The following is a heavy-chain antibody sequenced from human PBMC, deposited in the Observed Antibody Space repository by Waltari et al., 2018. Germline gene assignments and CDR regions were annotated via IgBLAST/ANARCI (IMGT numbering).Heavy chain of an antibody. CDR1: EFIFRHYE. CDR3: ARERNTFIPFDY. J-gene: IGHJ4*02. Sequence: EVQLVQSGGGLVQPGGSLRLDCAASEFIFRHYEMHWIRQAPGKGLEWVSYISSRGTTIYYADSVKGRFTISRDNAKKSLYLQMKGLRAEDTAVYYCARERNTFIPFDYWGQGALVTVSS. CDR2: ISSRGTTI. D-gene: IGHD2-21*01. V-gene: IGHV3-48*03.